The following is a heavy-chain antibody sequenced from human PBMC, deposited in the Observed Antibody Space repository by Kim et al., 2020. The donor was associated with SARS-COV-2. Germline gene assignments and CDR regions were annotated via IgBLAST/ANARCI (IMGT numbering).Heavy chain of an antibody. CDR3: ARDSGYSGTYLGAFDI. Sequence: ASVKVSCKAFGYTFTGYYMHWVRQAPGQGLEWMGWINPNSGGTNYAQKFQGRVTMTRDTSISTAYMELSRLRSDDTAVYYCARDSGYSGTYLGAFDIWGQGTMVTVSS. CDR2: INPNSGGT. V-gene: IGHV1-2*02. CDR1: GYTFTGYY. D-gene: IGHD1-26*01. J-gene: IGHJ3*02.